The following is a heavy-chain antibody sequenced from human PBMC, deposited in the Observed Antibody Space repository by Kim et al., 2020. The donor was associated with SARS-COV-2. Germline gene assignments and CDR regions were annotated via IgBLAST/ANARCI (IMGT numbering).Heavy chain of an antibody. Sequence: LETLSLTCTVSGASITSYYWTWIRQPPGKGLELIGYIYYSGSTNYNPSLNSRVTLSVDTSKNQFSLKLSSVTAADTAVYYCASYSGSFYFQHWGLGTLITVSS. CDR2: IYYSGST. CDR3: ASYSGSFYFQH. J-gene: IGHJ1*01. D-gene: IGHD1-26*01. CDR1: GASITSYY. V-gene: IGHV4-59*13.